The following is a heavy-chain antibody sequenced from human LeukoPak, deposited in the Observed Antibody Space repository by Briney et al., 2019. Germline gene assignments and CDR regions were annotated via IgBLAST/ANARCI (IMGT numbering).Heavy chain of an antibody. Sequence: KPSETLSLTCAVYGGSFSGYYWSWIRQPPGKGLEWIGEINHSGSTNYNPSLKSRVTISVDTSKNQLSLKLSSVTAADTAVYYCARHSYDYVWGSYRYSGTSGYFDYWGQGTLVTVSS. V-gene: IGHV4-34*01. CDR3: ARHSYDYVWGSYRYSGTSGYFDY. CDR2: INHSGST. CDR1: GGSFSGYY. J-gene: IGHJ4*02. D-gene: IGHD3-16*02.